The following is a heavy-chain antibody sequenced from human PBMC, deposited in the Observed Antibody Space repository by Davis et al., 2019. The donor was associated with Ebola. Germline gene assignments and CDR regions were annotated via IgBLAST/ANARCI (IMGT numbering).Heavy chain of an antibody. J-gene: IGHJ6*02. CDR2: IGASDEGI. D-gene: IGHD2-15*01. V-gene: IGHV3-48*02. Sequence: PGGSLRLSCAASGFSFNIYGMYWFRQPPGKGLEWLSYIGASDEGISYADSVKGRFTISRDNAKNSVTLHMNRLRDDDTAVYYCARRILGDSRGAVDVWGQGTTVTVSS. CDR1: GFSFNIYG. CDR3: ARRILGDSRGAVDV.